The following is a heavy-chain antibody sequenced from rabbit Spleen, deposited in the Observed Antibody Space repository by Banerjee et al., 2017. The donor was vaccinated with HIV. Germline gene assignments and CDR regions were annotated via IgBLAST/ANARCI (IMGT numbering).Heavy chain of an antibody. Sequence: QSLEESGGDLVKPGASLTLTCTASGFSFSSNHWICWVRQAPGKGLEWIACIDAGNSDFTYFATWAKGRFTCSKTSSTTVTLQMTSLTAADTATYFCARDLVTVIGWNFNLWGPGTLVTVS. J-gene: IGHJ4*01. D-gene: IGHD5-1*01. CDR2: IDAGNSDFT. CDR3: ARDLVTVIGWNFNL. V-gene: IGHV1S40*01. CDR1: GFSFSSNHW.